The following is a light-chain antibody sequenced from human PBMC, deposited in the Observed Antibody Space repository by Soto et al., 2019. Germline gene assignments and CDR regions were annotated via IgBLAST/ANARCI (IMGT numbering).Light chain of an antibody. J-gene: IGKJ1*01. V-gene: IGKV1-27*01. Sequence: DIQRTQSPSSLSTSVGDRVTITCRASQGISNYLACYQQKPGKVPKLLIYAASTLQSGVPSRFSGSGSGTDFTLTISSLQPEDVATYYCQKYNSAPWTFGQGTKVDIK. CDR2: AAS. CDR1: QGISNY. CDR3: QKYNSAPWT.